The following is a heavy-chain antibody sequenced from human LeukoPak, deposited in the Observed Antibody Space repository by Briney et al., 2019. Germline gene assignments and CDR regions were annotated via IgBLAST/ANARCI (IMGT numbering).Heavy chain of an antibody. V-gene: IGHV4-61*01. J-gene: IGHJ3*02. CDR2: IYYSGST. CDR1: GGSISSSSYY. D-gene: IGHD6-13*01. CDR3: ARAYSSSWADAFDI. Sequence: SETLSLTCTVSGGSISSSSYYWSWIRQPPGKGLEWIGYIYYSGSTNYNPSLKSRVTISVDTSKNQFSLKLSSVTAADTAVYYCARAYSSSWADAFDIWGQGTMVTVSS.